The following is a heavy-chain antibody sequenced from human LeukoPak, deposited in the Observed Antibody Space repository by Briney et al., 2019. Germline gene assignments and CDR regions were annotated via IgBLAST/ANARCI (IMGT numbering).Heavy chain of an antibody. D-gene: IGHD3-22*01. J-gene: IGHJ3*02. CDR3: ARDLAGPGSSGSDAFDI. CDR2: INHSEST. Sequence: PSETLSLTCAVYGGSFSDYYWSWIRQPPGKGLEWIGEINHSESTNYNPSLKSRVTVSVDTSKNQFSLKLSSVTAADTAVYYCARDLAGPGSSGSDAFDIWGQGTMVTVSS. V-gene: IGHV4-34*01. CDR1: GGSFSDYY.